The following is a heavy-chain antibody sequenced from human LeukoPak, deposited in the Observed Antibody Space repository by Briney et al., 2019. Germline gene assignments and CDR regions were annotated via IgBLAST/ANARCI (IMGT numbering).Heavy chain of an antibody. CDR2: INPNSGGT. D-gene: IGHD4-17*01. J-gene: IGHJ6*03. V-gene: IGHV1-2*02. Sequence: GASVKVSCKASGYTFTGYYMHWVRQAPGQGLEWMGWINPNSGGTNYAQKFQGRVTMTRDTSISTAYMELSRLRSDDTAVYYCAREHDYGDYEYYYYMDVWGKGTTVTVSS. CDR3: AREHDYGDYEYYYYMDV. CDR1: GYTFTGYY.